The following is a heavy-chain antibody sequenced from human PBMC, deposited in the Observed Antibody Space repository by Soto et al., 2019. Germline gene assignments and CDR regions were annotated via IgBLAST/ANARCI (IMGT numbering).Heavy chain of an antibody. CDR2: ISGSGGST. Sequence: VGSLRLSCAASGFTFSSYAMSWVRQAPGKGLEWVSAISGSGGSTYYADSVKGRFTISRDNSKNTLYLQMNSLRAEDTAVYYCAKVLSYGDYATGPLGPWGQGTLVPVSS. D-gene: IGHD4-17*01. CDR1: GFTFSSYA. J-gene: IGHJ5*02. V-gene: IGHV3-23*01. CDR3: AKVLSYGDYATGPLGP.